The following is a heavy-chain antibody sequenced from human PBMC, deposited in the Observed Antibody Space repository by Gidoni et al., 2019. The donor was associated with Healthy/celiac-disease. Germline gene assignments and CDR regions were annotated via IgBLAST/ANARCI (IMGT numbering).Heavy chain of an antibody. Sequence: QVQLVESGGGVVQPGRSLRLSCAASGFTFSSYGMHWVRQAPGKGLEWVAVIWYCGSNKYYADSVKGRFTISRDNSKNTLYLQMNSLRAEDTAVYYCARGRDYSNFRVYYYGMDVWGQGTTVTVSS. CDR1: GFTFSSYG. J-gene: IGHJ6*02. D-gene: IGHD4-4*01. V-gene: IGHV3-33*01. CDR2: IWYCGSNK. CDR3: ARGRDYSNFRVYYYGMDV.